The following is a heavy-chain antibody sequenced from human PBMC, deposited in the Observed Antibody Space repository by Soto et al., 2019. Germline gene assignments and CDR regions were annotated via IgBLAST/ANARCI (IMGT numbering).Heavy chain of an antibody. CDR3: ARDDGY. CDR1: GGSISSYY. V-gene: IGHV4-59*01. J-gene: IGHJ4*02. Sequence: SETLSLTCTVSGGSISSYYWSWIRQPPGKGLEWIGYIYYSGSTNYNPSLKSRVTISVDTSKNQFSLKLSSVTAADTAVYYCARDDGYWGQGTLVTVSS. CDR2: IYYSGST.